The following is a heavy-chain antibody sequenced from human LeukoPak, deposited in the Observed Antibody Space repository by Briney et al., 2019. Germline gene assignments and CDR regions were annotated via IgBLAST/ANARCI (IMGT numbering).Heavy chain of an antibody. D-gene: IGHD3-9*01. V-gene: IGHV4-38-2*02. CDR3: AKGHDILTHWDY. CDR2: IYHSGST. CDR1: GHSISSAYY. Sequence: SETLSLTCTVSGHSISSAYYWGWIRQPPGKGLEWIGSIYHSGSTYYNPSLKSRVTVSIDTSKNQFSLKVSSVTAADTAVYYCAKGHDILTHWDYWGQGTLVTVSS. J-gene: IGHJ4*02.